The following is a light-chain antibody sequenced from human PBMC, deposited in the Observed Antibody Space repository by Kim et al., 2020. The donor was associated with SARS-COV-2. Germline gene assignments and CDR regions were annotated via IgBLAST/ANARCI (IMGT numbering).Light chain of an antibody. CDR3: QSYDSSNLWV. CDR1: SGSIASNY. Sequence: NFMLTQPHSVSESPGKTVTISCTGSSGSIASNYVQWYQQRPGSAHTTVIYEDNQRPSGVPDRFSGSIDSSSNSASLTISGLKTEDEADYYCQSYDSSNLWVFGGGTQLTGL. V-gene: IGLV6-57*02. CDR2: EDN. J-gene: IGLJ3*02.